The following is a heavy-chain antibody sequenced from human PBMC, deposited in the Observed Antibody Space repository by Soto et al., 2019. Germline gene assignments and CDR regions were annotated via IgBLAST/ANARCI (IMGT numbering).Heavy chain of an antibody. CDR1: GFTLSEYA. Sequence: PGGSLRLSCAASGFTLSEYAIHWVRQAPGKGLEWVAVISYGGDNTYYADSVKGRFSISSDKSNNKLSLQMNSLRIEDTAVYYCARDREVTMRSFDYWGQGTLVTVSS. V-gene: IGHV3-30-3*01. CDR2: ISYGGDNT. J-gene: IGHJ4*02. CDR3: ARDREVTMRSFDY. D-gene: IGHD3-22*01.